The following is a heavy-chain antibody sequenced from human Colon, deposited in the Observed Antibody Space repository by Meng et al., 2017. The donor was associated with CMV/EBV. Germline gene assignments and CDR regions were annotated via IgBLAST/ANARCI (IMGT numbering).Heavy chain of an antibody. J-gene: IGHJ4*02. V-gene: IGHV3-21*01. CDR3: ARDTIVVVPAAIFDY. Sequence: GESLKISCAASGFTFSSYSMNWVRQAPGKGLEWVSSISSSSSYIYYADSVKGRFTISRDNAKNSLYLQMNSLRAEDTAVYYCARDTIVVVPAAIFDYWGQGTLVTAPQ. CDR2: ISSSSSYI. CDR1: GFTFSSYS. D-gene: IGHD2-2*01.